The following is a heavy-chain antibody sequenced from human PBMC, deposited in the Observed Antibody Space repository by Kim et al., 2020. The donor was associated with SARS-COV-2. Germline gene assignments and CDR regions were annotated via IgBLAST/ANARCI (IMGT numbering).Heavy chain of an antibody. J-gene: IGHJ4*01. V-gene: IGHV4-39*01. Sequence: SETLSLTCTVSGGSISSSSYYWGWIRQPPGKGLEWIGSIYYSGSTYYNPSLKSRVTISVDTSKNQFSLKLSSVTAADTAVNYCARRGRAAAGNKAFDYWG. CDR1: GGSISSSSYY. CDR3: ARRGRAAAGNKAFDY. CDR2: IYYSGST. D-gene: IGHD6-13*01.